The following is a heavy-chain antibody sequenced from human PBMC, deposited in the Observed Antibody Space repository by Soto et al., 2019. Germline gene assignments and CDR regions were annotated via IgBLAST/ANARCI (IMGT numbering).Heavy chain of an antibody. CDR2: ISSSSRTTTI. D-gene: IGHD1-26*01. Sequence: EVQLVESGGGLVQPGGSLRLSCAASGFAFSGYSMNWVRQAPGKGLEWISYISSSSRTTTIYYADSVRGRFTISRNNAENSLYLQLNSLRDEDTAVYYCARVIQVGGTYCLDYWGQGTLLTVSP. V-gene: IGHV3-48*02. CDR3: ARVIQVGGTYCLDY. J-gene: IGHJ4*02. CDR1: GFAFSGYS.